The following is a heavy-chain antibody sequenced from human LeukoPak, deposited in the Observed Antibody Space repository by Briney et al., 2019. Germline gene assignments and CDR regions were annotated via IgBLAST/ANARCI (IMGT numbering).Heavy chain of an antibody. D-gene: IGHD3-22*01. CDR3: ARFDSRRKNFDY. CDR2: TYYRSKWYN. V-gene: IGHV6-1*01. J-gene: IGHJ4*02. Sequence: SQTPSLTCAISGDSVSNNNTAWNWIRQSPSRGLEWLGRTYYRSKWYNDYAVSVKGRITINPDTSKNQFSLQLNSVTPEDTVGYYRARFDSRRKNFDYWGQGTLLTVSS. CDR1: GDSVSNNNTA.